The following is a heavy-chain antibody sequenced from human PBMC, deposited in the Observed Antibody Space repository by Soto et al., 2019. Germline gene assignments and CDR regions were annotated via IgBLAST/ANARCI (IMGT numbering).Heavy chain of an antibody. V-gene: IGHV1-69*13. D-gene: IGHD6-13*01. J-gene: IGHJ4*01. CDR2: IIPIFGTA. Sequence: VASVKVSCKASGGTFSSYAISWVRQAPGQGLEWMGGIIPIFGTANYAQKFQGRVTITADESTSTAYMELSSLRSEDTAVYYCARDLGIAAAELWGQEPWSPSPQ. CDR3: ARDLGIAAAEL. CDR1: GGTFSSYA.